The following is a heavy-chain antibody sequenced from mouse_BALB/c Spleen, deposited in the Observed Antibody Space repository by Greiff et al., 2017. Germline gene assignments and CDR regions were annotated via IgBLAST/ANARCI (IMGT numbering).Heavy chain of an antibody. J-gene: IGHJ4*01. CDR3: NAHYYGSSYDAMDY. CDR1: GFNIKDYY. V-gene: IGHV14-4*02. CDR2: IDPENGDT. Sequence: EVQLQQSGAELVRSGASVKLSCTASGFNIKDYYMHRVKQRPEQGLEWIGWIDPENGDTEYAPKFQGKATMTADTSSNTAYLQLSSLTSEDTAVYYCNAHYYGSSYDAMDYWGQGTSVTVSS. D-gene: IGHD1-1*01.